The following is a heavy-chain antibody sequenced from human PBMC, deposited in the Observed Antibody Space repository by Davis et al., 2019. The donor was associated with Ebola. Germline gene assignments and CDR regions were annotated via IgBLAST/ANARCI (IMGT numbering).Heavy chain of an antibody. CDR1: GYSISSGYY. D-gene: IGHD6-13*01. CDR3: ARVGIAAAGAFDY. Sequence: PSETLSLTCAVSGYSISSGYYWGWIRQPPGKGLAWIGSIYHSGSTYYNPSLKSRVTISVDTSKNQFSLKLSSVTAADTAVYYCARVGIAAAGAFDYWGQGTLVTVSS. V-gene: IGHV4-38-2*01. CDR2: IYHSGST. J-gene: IGHJ4*02.